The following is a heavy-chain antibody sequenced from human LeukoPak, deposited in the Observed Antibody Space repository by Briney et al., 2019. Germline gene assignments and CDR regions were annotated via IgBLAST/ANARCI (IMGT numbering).Heavy chain of an antibody. D-gene: IGHD2-2*01. CDR1: GFTFSNYT. J-gene: IGHJ2*01. CDR3: ARGQRSCNSASCHLWYFDF. Sequence: GGGPRVSCAASGFTFSNYTTSWVRPAPGKGLEWGSQISASFNYKYYADSVKGRFTIARDNSKTTLFLQINSLRDEDTAVYYCARGQRSCNSASCHLWYFDFWGRGTLVSVSS. V-gene: IGHV3-23*01. CDR2: ISASFNYK.